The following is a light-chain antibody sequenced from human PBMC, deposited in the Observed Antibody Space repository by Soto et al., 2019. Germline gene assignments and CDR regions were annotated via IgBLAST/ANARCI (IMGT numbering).Light chain of an antibody. J-gene: IGLJ1*01. Sequence: QSVLTQPPSASGSPGQSVTISCTGTSSDVGGYNYVSWYQQHTGKAPKLMIYEVSKRPSGVPDRFSGSKSGNTASLTVSGLQAADEADYYCSSYAGSNNLGVFGTGTKLTVL. CDR2: EVS. V-gene: IGLV2-8*01. CDR3: SSYAGSNNLGV. CDR1: SSDVGGYNY.